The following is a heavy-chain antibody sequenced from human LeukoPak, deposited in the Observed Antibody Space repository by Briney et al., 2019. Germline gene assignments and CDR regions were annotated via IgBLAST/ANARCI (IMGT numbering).Heavy chain of an antibody. V-gene: IGHV3-11*01. CDR3: AKEQGYYDSSGYYFEY. D-gene: IGHD3-22*01. CDR2: ISSSGSTI. J-gene: IGHJ4*02. CDR1: GFTFSDYY. Sequence: PGGSLRLSCAASGFTFSDYYMSWIRQAPGKGLEWVSYISSSGSTIYYADSVKGRFTISRDNAKNSLYLQMNSLRAEDTAVYYCAKEQGYYDSSGYYFEYWGQGTLVTVSS.